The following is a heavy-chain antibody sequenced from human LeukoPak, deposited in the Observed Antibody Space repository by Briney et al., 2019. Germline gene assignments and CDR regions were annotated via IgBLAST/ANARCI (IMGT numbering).Heavy chain of an antibody. D-gene: IGHD1-26*01. CDR2: ISYDGSNK. CDR3: ARGEPFPDY. J-gene: IGHJ4*02. V-gene: IGHV3-30*03. Sequence: PGGSLRLSCAASGFTFSSYGMHWVRQAPGKGLEWVAVISYDGSNKYYADSVKGRFTISRDNAKNSLYLQMNSLRAEDTAVYYCARGEPFPDYWGQGTLVTVSS. CDR1: GFTFSSYG.